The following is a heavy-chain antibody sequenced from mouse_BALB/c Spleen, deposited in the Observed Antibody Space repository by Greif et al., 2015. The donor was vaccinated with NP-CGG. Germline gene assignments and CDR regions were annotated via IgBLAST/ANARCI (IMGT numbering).Heavy chain of an antibody. CDR1: GYTFTSYW. CDR2: INPSNGRT. J-gene: IGHJ2*01. Sequence: QVQLQQSGAELVKPGASVKLPCKASGYTFTSYWMHWVKQRPGQGLEWIGEINPSNGRTNYNEKFKSKATLTVDKSSSTAYMQLSSLTSEDSAVYYCARGSWFDYWGQGTTLTVSS. CDR3: ARGSWFDY. V-gene: IGHV1S81*02.